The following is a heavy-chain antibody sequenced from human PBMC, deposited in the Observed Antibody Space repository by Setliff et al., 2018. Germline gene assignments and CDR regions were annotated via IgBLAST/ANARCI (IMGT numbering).Heavy chain of an antibody. Sequence: RASVKVSCKASGYTFTSYGISWVRQAPGQGLEWMGLISAYNGNTNYAQKLQGRVTMTTDTSTSTVYMELRSLRSDDTAVDYWARDREGIIVGVPSVWGQGTLVTVSS. V-gene: IGHV1-18*01. D-gene: IGHD1-26*01. CDR2: ISAYNGNT. CDR1: GYTFTSYG. CDR3: ARDREGIIVGVPSV. J-gene: IGHJ4*02.